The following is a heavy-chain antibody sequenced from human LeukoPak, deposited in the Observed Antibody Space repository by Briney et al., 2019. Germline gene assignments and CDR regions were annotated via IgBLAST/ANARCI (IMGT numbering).Heavy chain of an antibody. D-gene: IGHD3-22*01. CDR2: INPNSGGT. J-gene: IGHJ4*02. CDR1: GYTFTGYY. Sequence: ASVKVSCKASGYTFTGYYMHWVRQAPGQGLEWMGWINPNSGGTNYAQKFQGRVTMTRDTSISTAYMELSRLRSDDTAVYYCARGRRLDYYDSSGYYNYWGQGTLVTVSS. CDR3: ARGRRLDYYDSSGYYNY. V-gene: IGHV1-2*02.